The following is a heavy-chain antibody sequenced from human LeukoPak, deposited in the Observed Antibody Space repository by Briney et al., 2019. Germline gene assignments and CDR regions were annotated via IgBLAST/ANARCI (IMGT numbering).Heavy chain of an antibody. V-gene: IGHV4-4*09. Sequence: SETLSLTCTVSDGSISSYYWSWIRQPPGKGLEWIGYIYTSGSTNYNPSLKSRVTISVDTSKNQFSLKLSSVTAADTAVYYCAGHYDSSGYYYQGFDYWGQGTLVTVSS. CDR3: AGHYDSSGYYYQGFDY. CDR1: DGSISSYY. CDR2: IYTSGST. D-gene: IGHD3-22*01. J-gene: IGHJ4*02.